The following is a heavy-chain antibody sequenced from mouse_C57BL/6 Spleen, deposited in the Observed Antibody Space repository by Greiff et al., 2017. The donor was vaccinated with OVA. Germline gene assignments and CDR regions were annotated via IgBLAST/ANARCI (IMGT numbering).Heavy chain of an antibody. CDR2: INPGSGGT. J-gene: IGHJ2*01. V-gene: IGHV1-54*01. Sequence: QVQLQQSGAELVRPGTSVKVSCKASGYAFTNYLIEWVKQRPGQGLEWIGVINPGSGGTNYNEKFKGKATLTADKSSSTAYMQLSSLTSEDSAVYVCARRGGSRDFDYWGQGTTLTVSS. CDR1: GYAFTNYL. CDR3: ARRGGSRDFDY. D-gene: IGHD1-1*01.